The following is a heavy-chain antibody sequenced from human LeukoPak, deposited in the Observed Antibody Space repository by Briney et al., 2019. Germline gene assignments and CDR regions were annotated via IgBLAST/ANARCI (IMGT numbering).Heavy chain of an antibody. CDR1: GVSISSSSYY. J-gene: IGHJ4*02. V-gene: IGHV4-39*01. CDR2: IHYSGST. CDR3: ARHPRPYDILTGYYISSYFDS. Sequence: SETLSLTCTVSGVSISSSSYYWGWIRQPPGKGLEWIGSIHYSGSTYQNPSLKSRVTISVDTSKNQFSLKLSSVTAADTAVYYCARHPRPYDILTGYYISSYFDSWGQGTLVTVSS. D-gene: IGHD3-9*01.